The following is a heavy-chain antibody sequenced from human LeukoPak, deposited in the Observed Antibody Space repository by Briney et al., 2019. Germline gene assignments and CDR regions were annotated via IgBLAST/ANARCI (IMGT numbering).Heavy chain of an antibody. CDR2: ISGSGGTT. CDR1: GFTFSTYA. Sequence: PGGSLRLSCAASGFTFSTYAMSWVRQAPGKGLELVSAISGSGGTTYYVDSVKGRFTISRDNSKNTLDLQMDSLRGEDTAVYYCVKLYQLVPDSWGQGTLVTVSS. CDR3: VKLYQLVPDS. D-gene: IGHD2-2*01. V-gene: IGHV3-23*01. J-gene: IGHJ5*01.